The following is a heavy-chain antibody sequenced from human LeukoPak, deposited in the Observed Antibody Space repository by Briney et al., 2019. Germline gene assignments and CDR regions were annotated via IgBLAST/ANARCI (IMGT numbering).Heavy chain of an antibody. D-gene: IGHD5-12*01. CDR1: GFTFSNYW. J-gene: IGHJ4*02. V-gene: IGHV3-7*01. CDR3: VRDGGVSGYDLLDY. Sequence: TGGSLRLSCAASGFTFSNYWMTWVRQAPGKGLEWVAHINQDGSKEYYMDSVKARFTISRDNAKNSVPLQMNSLRAEDTAVYYCVRDGGVSGYDLLDYWGQGTLVTVSS. CDR2: INQDGSKE.